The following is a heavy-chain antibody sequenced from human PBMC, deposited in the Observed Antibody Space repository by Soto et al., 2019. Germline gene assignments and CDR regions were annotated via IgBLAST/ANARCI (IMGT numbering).Heavy chain of an antibody. CDR3: ARLGTIRGDDY. Sequence: QVQLVQSGAEVQQPGASVRVSCKAAGYTFTSDDNNWVRQGTGQGLEWMGWMNPNSGNTGYEQKFKGRVAMTSKTPISTPYREVSGLVYEGTAVYYCARLGTIRGDDYWGQGPLVTVSS. D-gene: IGHD2-2*02. CDR2: MNPNSGNT. CDR1: GYTFTSDD. J-gene: IGHJ4*02. V-gene: IGHV1-8*01.